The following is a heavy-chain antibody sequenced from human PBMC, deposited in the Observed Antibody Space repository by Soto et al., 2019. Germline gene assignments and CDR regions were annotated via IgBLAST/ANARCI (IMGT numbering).Heavy chain of an antibody. V-gene: IGHV4-31*03. Sequence: TLSLTCSVSGASISSGGYYWSSIRQHPGKGLEWIGYIYYSGSTYYNPSLKSRVTISVDTSKNQFSLKLSSVTAADTAVYYCARAAGVYYGSGSYLNWFDPWGQGTQVTVS. CDR2: IYYSGST. CDR1: GASISSGGYY. J-gene: IGHJ5*02. CDR3: ARAAGVYYGSGSYLNWFDP. D-gene: IGHD3-10*01.